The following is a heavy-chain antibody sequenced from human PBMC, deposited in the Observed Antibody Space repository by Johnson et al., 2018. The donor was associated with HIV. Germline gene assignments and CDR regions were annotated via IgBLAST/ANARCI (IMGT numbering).Heavy chain of an antibody. CDR1: GFTFSSYA. D-gene: IGHD4-11*01. Sequence: QVQLVESGGGVVQPGRSLRLSCAASGFTFSSYAMHWVRQAPGKGLERVAVISYDGSNKYYADSVKGRFTISRDNSKNTLYLQMNSLRAEDTAVYYCARDYINPPHACDIWGQGTMVTVSS. V-gene: IGHV3-30*04. CDR2: ISYDGSNK. J-gene: IGHJ3*02. CDR3: ARDYINPPHACDI.